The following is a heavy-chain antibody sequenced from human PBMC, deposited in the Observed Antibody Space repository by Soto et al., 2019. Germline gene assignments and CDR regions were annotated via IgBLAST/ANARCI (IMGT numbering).Heavy chain of an antibody. CDR1: GFTFSSYG. Sequence: TGGSLRLSCAASGFTFSSYGMHWVRQAPGKGLEWVAVISYDGSNKYYADSVKGRFTISRDNSKNTLCLQMNSLRAEDTAVYYCAKDYEWLLTTYYFDYWGQGTLVTVSS. CDR2: ISYDGSNK. J-gene: IGHJ4*02. V-gene: IGHV3-30*18. D-gene: IGHD6-19*01. CDR3: AKDYEWLLTTYYFDY.